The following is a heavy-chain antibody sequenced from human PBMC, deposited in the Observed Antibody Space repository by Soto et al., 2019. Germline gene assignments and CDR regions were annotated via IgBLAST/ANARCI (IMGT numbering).Heavy chain of an antibody. CDR1: GYTFTSYA. D-gene: IGHD3-16*02. V-gene: IGHV1-3*05. CDR3: ARGSCAGLDYDYVWGSYRPIGAFDI. CDR2: INAGNGNT. Sequence: QVQLVQSGAEEKKPGASVKVSCKASGYTFTSYAMHWVRQAPGQRLEWMGWINAGNGNTKYSQKFQGRVTITRDTAXXXAXXELSSLRSEDTAVYYCARGSCAGLDYDYVWGSYRPIGAFDIWGQGTMVTVSS. J-gene: IGHJ3*02.